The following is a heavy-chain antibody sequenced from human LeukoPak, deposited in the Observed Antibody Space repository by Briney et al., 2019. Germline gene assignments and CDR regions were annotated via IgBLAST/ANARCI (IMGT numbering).Heavy chain of an antibody. Sequence: SETLSLTCTVSGGSISSYYWSWIRQPPGKGLGWIGYIYYSGSTNYNPSLKSRVTISVDTPKNQFSLKLSSVTAADTAVYYCARVSYDSSGYYYVHAFDIWGQGTMVTVSS. J-gene: IGHJ3*02. D-gene: IGHD3-22*01. CDR3: ARVSYDSSGYYYVHAFDI. CDR1: GGSISSYY. V-gene: IGHV4-59*01. CDR2: IYYSGST.